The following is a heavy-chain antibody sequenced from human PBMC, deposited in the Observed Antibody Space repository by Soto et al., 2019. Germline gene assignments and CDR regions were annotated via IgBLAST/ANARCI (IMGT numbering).Heavy chain of an antibody. CDR3: ARGRLGDWFDP. J-gene: IGHJ5*02. V-gene: IGHV1-18*01. Sequence: ASFQVSCNASGYTLTSYGSSWGRQAPGQGLEWMGWISAYNGNTNYAQKLQGRVTMTTDTSTSTAYMELRSLRSDDTAVYYCARGRLGDWFDPWGQGTLVTVSS. CDR2: ISAYNGNT. CDR1: GYTLTSYG. D-gene: IGHD3-16*01.